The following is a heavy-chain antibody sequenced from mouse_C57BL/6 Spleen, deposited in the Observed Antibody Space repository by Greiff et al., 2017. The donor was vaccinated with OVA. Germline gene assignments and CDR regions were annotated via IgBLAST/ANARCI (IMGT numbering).Heavy chain of an antibody. CDR3: AKWDDSNGDYWYFDD. J-gene: IGHJ1*03. D-gene: IGHD2-5*01. CDR1: GYAFTNYL. CDR2: INPGSGGT. Sequence: VQLQQSGAELVRPGTSVKVSCKASGYAFTNYLIEWVKQRPGQGLEWIGVINPGSGGTNDNEKFKGKATLTADKSSSTAYMQLSSLTSEDSADYVCAKWDDSNGDYWYFDDWGTGTTVTVSS. V-gene: IGHV1-54*01.